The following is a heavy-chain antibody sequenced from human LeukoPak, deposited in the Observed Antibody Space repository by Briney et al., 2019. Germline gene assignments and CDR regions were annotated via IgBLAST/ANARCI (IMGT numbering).Heavy chain of an antibody. CDR3: ARDNGYSYGDLDY. CDR1: GFTVSSNY. CDR2: IYSGGST. V-gene: IGHV3-66*01. J-gene: IGHJ4*02. D-gene: IGHD5-18*01. Sequence: GGSLRPSCAASGFTVSSNYMSWVRRAPGKGLEWVSVIYSGGSTYYADSVKGRFTISRDNSKNTLYLQMNSLRAEDTAVYYCARDNGYSYGDLDYWGQGTLVTVSS.